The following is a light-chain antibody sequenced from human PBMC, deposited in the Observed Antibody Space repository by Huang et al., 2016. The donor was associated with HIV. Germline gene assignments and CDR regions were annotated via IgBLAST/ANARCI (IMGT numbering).Light chain of an antibody. Sequence: DIQMTQSPSSLSASVGDRVTITCRASQTIGSYLNWYQQKQGKATSLLIFAASLLQSGVPSRFSGSGSGTDFTLTISSLQPEDFATYYCQQSSTSPPITFGQGTRLDIK. V-gene: IGKV1-39*01. CDR2: AAS. J-gene: IGKJ5*01. CDR1: QTIGSY. CDR3: QQSSTSPPIT.